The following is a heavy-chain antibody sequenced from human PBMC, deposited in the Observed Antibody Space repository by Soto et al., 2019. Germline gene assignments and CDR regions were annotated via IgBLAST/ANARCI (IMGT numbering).Heavy chain of an antibody. J-gene: IGHJ4*02. CDR3: AREVYSYFDY. CDR1: GFTFSDYY. V-gene: IGHV3-11*06. CDR2: ISSAGSYT. D-gene: IGHD6-6*01. Sequence: LRLSCAPSGFTFSDYYMSWIRQAPGRGLEWVSYISSAGSYTNYADSMKGRFTISRDNAKNSLYLQLNSLRAEDTAVYYCAREVYSYFDYWGQGILVTVSS.